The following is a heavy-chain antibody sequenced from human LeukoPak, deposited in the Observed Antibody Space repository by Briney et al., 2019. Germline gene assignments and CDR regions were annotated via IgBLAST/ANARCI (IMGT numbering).Heavy chain of an antibody. CDR3: ARGGGYTNWFDP. Sequence: PSETLSLTCTVSGYSISSGHYWGWIRQPPGKGLEWIGSMYHSGSTYYNPPLKSRVTISEDTSKNQFSLKLSSVTAADTAVYYCARGGGYTNWFDPWGQGTVVTVSS. CDR1: GYSISSGHY. D-gene: IGHD1-1*01. V-gene: IGHV4-38-2*02. CDR2: MYHSGST. J-gene: IGHJ5*02.